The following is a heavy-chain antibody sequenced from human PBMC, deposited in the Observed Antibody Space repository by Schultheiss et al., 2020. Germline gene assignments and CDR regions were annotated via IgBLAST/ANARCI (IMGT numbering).Heavy chain of an antibody. CDR2: ISSTSYI. D-gene: IGHD5-24*01. J-gene: IGHJ3*02. CDR1: GFNFGDYA. V-gene: IGHV3-69-1*01. Sequence: GESLKISCAAAGFNFGDYAFHWVRQAPGKVLEWVSSISSTSYIHYADSVRGRFTISRDNAKSSLYLQMNSLRAEDTAIYFCARFRDTNAFDMWGQGTMVTVSS. CDR3: ARFRDTNAFDM.